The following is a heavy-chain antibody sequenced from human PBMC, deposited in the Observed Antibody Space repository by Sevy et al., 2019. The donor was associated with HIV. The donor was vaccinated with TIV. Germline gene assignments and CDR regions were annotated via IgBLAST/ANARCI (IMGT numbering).Heavy chain of an antibody. CDR3: ARESSYGSGRPLDY. V-gene: IGHV3-30*04. CDR1: GFTFSSYA. D-gene: IGHD3-10*01. Sequence: GGCLRLSCAASGFTFSSYAMHWVRQAPGKGLEWVAVISYDGSNKYYADSVKGRFTISRDNSKNTLYLQMNSLRAEDTAVYYCARESSYGSGRPLDYWGQGTLVTVSS. CDR2: ISYDGSNK. J-gene: IGHJ4*02.